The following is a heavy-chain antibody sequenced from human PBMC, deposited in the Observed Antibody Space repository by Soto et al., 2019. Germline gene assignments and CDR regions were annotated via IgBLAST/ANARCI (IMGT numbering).Heavy chain of an antibody. CDR2: ISYGGST. CDR3: SRGILV. D-gene: IGHD5-18*01. Sequence: QVQLQESGPGLVKPSQTLSLTCTVSGGSINSGGYCWSWIRQHPGKGLDWIGCISYGGSTSYNPSLKSRVTISVDTSKNQFSLKLTSVTAADAAVYYCSRGILVWGQGALITVSS. J-gene: IGHJ4*02. CDR1: GGSINSGGYC. V-gene: IGHV4-31*03.